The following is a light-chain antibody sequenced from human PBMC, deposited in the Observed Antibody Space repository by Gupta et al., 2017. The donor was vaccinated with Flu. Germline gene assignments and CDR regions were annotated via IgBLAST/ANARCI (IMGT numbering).Light chain of an antibody. CDR1: SGSVASNY. CDR3: QSSDGTTAV. CDR2: EDN. Sequence: NFMLTQPHSVSESPGKTATISCTRSSGSVASNYVQWYQQRPGSSPTTGSYEDNQRPSGVPDRFSGYIDSYYNSDSIIISGLETEEDADYYRQSSDGTTAVVGG. V-gene: IGLV6-57*01. J-gene: IGLJ3*02.